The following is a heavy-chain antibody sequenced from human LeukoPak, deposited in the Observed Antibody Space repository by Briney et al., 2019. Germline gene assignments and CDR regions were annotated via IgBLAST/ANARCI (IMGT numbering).Heavy chain of an antibody. J-gene: IGHJ4*02. V-gene: IGHV3-74*01. D-gene: IGHD4-17*01. Sequence: GGSLRLSCAASGFTFSTYWMHWVRQAPGKGLVWVSRINSDGSSTSYAESVKGRFTISRDSAKNTLYLQTNSLRAEDTAVYYCATGSSGDYYFDYWGQGTLVTVSS. CDR1: GFTFSTYW. CDR3: ATGSSGDYYFDY. CDR2: INSDGSST.